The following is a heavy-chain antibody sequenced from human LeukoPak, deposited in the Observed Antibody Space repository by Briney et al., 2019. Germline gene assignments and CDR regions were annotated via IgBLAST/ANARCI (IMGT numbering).Heavy chain of an antibody. Sequence: GGSLRLSCTASGFTFNIHGMNWVRQAPGKGPEWVSGIGPSGEKTYYADSVKGRITISRDNAKNSLYLQINSPRVEDTAVYYCASLAGGYFFDHWGQGALVTVSS. CDR1: GFTFNIHG. V-gene: IGHV3-23*01. CDR2: IGPSGEKT. J-gene: IGHJ4*02. D-gene: IGHD1-26*01. CDR3: ASLAGGYFFDH.